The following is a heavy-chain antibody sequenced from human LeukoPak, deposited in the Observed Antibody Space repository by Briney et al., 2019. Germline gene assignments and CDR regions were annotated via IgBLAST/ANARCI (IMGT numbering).Heavy chain of an antibody. CDR3: ARRVARYYVDY. Sequence: GGSLRLSCAASGFTFRSNGMHWVRQAPGKGLEWVAVIWYDGSNKYYSDSVKGRFTISRDNSKNTLYLQMNSLSAEDTAVYYCARRVARYYVDYWGQGTLVTVSS. V-gene: IGHV3-33*01. CDR1: GFTFRSNG. CDR2: IWYDGSNK. J-gene: IGHJ4*02.